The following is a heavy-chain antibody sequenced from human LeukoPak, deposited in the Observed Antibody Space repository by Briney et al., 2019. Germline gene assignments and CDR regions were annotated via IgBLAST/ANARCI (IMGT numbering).Heavy chain of an antibody. CDR3: ARDRPIEGGSWLINWFDP. Sequence: SETLSLTCTVSGGSISSYYWSWIRQSAGKGLEWIGHIYTSGSTNYNPSLKSRVSMSVDTSKNQFSLKLSSVTAADTAVYYCARDRPIEGGSWLINWFDPWGQGTLVTVSS. D-gene: IGHD3-9*01. CDR2: IYTSGST. CDR1: GGSISSYY. J-gene: IGHJ5*02. V-gene: IGHV4-4*07.